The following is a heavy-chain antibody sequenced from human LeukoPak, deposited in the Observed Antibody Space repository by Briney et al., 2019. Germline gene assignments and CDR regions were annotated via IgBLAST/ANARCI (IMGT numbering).Heavy chain of an antibody. CDR1: GYTFTGYY. CDR3: ARHIAAAGPWAEYFQH. V-gene: IGHV1-2*02. CDR2: INPNSGGT. D-gene: IGHD6-13*01. Sequence: ASVKVSCKASGYTFTGYYMHWVRQAPGQGLEWMGWINPNSGGTNYAQKFQGRVTMTRDTSISTAYMDLSRLRSDDTAVYYCARHIAAAGPWAEYFQHWGQGTLVSVSS. J-gene: IGHJ1*01.